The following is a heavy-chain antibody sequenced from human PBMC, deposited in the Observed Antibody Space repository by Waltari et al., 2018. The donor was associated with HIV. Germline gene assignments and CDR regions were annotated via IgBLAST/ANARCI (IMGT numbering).Heavy chain of an antibody. CDR1: GYTFSDYY. D-gene: IGHD5-18*01. CDR3: ARDAEVLGYSYRNYYYYYGMDA. CDR2: INPNSGGT. Sequence: QVQLVQSGAEVKKVGASVKVSCKASGYTFSDYYIHWVRQAPCQGLEWIGWINPNSGGTTYAQKFQGWVTMTRDTSVSTAYMELSRLRSDDTAVYYCARDAEVLGYSYRNYYYYYGMDAWGQGTTVTVSS. J-gene: IGHJ6*02. V-gene: IGHV1-2*04.